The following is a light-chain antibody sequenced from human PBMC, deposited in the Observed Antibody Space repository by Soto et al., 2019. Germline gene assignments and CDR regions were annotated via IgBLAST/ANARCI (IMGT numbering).Light chain of an antibody. CDR2: DAS. CDR3: QQYNSYPYT. CDR1: QSISSW. Sequence: GDRVTITCRASQSISSWLAWYQQKPGKAPKLLIYDASSLESGVPSRFSGSGSGTEFTLTISSLQPDDFATYYCQQYNSYPYTFGQGTRLEI. V-gene: IGKV1-5*01. J-gene: IGKJ5*01.